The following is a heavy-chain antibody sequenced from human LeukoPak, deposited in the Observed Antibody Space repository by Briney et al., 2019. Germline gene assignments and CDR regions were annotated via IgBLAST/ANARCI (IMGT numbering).Heavy chain of an antibody. Sequence: GGSLRLSCAASGFTFSSYSMNWVRQAPGKWLEWVSYISTSSSIIYYADSVKGRFSISRDNAKNSLYLQMNSLRAGDTAVYYCARECLGYCSGGSCCLDYWGQGTLVTVSS. CDR3: ARECLGYCSGGSCCLDY. V-gene: IGHV3-48*01. J-gene: IGHJ4*02. CDR2: ISTSSSII. CDR1: GFTFSSYS. D-gene: IGHD2-15*01.